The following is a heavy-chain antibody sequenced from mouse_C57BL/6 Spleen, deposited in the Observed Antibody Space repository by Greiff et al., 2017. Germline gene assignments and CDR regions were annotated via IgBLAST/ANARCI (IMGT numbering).Heavy chain of an antibody. D-gene: IGHD1-1*01. CDR1: GYTFTDYY. J-gene: IGHJ4*01. V-gene: IGHV1-26*01. CDR2: INPNNGGT. Sequence: VQLKQSGPELVKPGASVKISCKASGYTFTDYYMNWVKQSHGKSLEWIGDINPNNGGTSYNQKFKGKATLTVDKSSSTAYMELRSLTSEDSAVYYCARDFYYYGSSYAMDYWGQGTSVTVSS. CDR3: ARDFYYYGSSYAMDY.